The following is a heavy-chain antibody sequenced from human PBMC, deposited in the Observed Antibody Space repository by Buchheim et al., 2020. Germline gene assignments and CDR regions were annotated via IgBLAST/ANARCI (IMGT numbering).Heavy chain of an antibody. V-gene: IGHV4-39*01. CDR3: ASQLVSYYYYGMDV. J-gene: IGHJ6*02. Sequence: QLQLQESGPGLVKPSETLSLTCTVSGGSISSSSYYWGWIRQPPGKGLEWIGSTYYSGSTYYNPSLKSRVTISVDTSKTQFSLKLGAVTAANAAVYYCASQLVSYYYYGMDVWGQGTT. CDR1: GGSISSSSYY. CDR2: TYYSGST. D-gene: IGHD6-6*01.